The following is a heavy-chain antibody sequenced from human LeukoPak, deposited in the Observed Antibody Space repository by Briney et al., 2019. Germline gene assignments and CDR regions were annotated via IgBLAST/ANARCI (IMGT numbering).Heavy chain of an antibody. CDR3: ARERRVGYSYGFGY. CDR1: GYTFTSYD. Sequence: ASVKVSCKASGYTFTSYDINWVRQATGQGLEWLGWMNPNSGNTGYAQKFQGRVTMTRNTSISTAYMELSSLRSEDTAVYYCARERRVGYSYGFGYWGQGTLVTVSS. J-gene: IGHJ4*02. D-gene: IGHD5-18*01. CDR2: MNPNSGNT. V-gene: IGHV1-8*01.